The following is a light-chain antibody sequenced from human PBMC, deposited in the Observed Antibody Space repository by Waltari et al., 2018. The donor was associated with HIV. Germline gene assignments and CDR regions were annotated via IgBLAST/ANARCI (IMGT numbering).Light chain of an antibody. J-gene: IGKJ2*01. CDR2: ATS. CDR1: QAIGSD. CDR3: QRYDRAPYT. Sequence: DVQMTLSPSSLSASVGDRVAITCRASQAIGSDLAWYQQKPGKVPKLLIYATSTLQSGVPSRFSGSGSGTDFTLTITSLQTEDFAFYYCQRYDRAPYTFGPGTKLELK. V-gene: IGKV1-27*01.